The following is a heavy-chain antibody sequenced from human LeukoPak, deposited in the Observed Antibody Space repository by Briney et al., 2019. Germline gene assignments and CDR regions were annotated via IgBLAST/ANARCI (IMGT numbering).Heavy chain of an antibody. V-gene: IGHV3-23*01. D-gene: IGHD3-3*01. CDR1: GFTFSSYA. CDR3: AKRGDYDFWSGYYAPFDY. J-gene: IGHJ4*02. CDR2: ISGSGGST. Sequence: GGSLRLSCAASGFTFSSYAMSWVRQAPGKGLEWVSAISGSGGSTYYADSVKGRFTISRDNSKNTLYLQMNSLRAEDTAVYYCAKRGDYDFWSGYYAPFDYWGEGTLSPSPQ.